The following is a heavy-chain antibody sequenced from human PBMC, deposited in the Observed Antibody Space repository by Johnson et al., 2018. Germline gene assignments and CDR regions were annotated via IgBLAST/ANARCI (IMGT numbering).Heavy chain of an antibody. CDR1: GFTFSSYG. V-gene: IGHV3-33*01. J-gene: IGHJ6*02. CDR3: GREGVIAVAGTTVSYGLDV. CDR2: IWYDGSNK. D-gene: IGHD6-19*01. Sequence: VQLVESGGGVVQPGRSLRLSCAASGFTFSSYGMHWVRQAPGKGLEWVAVIWYDGSNKYYADSVKGRFTISRDNSKNTLYLQMNSLRAEDTALYYCGREGVIAVAGTTVSYGLDVWGQGTTVTVSS.